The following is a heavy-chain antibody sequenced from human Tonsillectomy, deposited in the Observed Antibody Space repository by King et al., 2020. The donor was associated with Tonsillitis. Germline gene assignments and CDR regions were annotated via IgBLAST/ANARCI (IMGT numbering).Heavy chain of an antibody. J-gene: IGHJ6*03. D-gene: IGHD3-3*01. Sequence: VQLVESGGGLVQPGRSLRLSCTASGFTFGDYAMSWFRQAPGKGLEWVGFIRSKAYGGTTEYAASVKGRFTISRDDSKSIAYLQMNSLKTEDTAVYYCTRDHQYYDFWSGYYRYYYYYMDVWGKGTTVTVSS. CDR2: IRSKAYGGTT. V-gene: IGHV3-49*03. CDR3: TRDHQYYDFWSGYYRYYYYYMDV. CDR1: GFTFGDYA.